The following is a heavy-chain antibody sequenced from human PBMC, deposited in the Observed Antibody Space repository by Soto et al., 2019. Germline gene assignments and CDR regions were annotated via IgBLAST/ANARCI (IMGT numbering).Heavy chain of an antibody. D-gene: IGHD3-3*01. CDR1: GGAIIGYY. CDR2: IYSSGST. J-gene: IGHJ5*02. Sequence: SETLSLTCTVTGGAIIGYYWTWIRQSDGEGLEWIGRIYSSGSTNYNPSLKSRVTISLDTSMNYFSLRLSSVTAADTAVYYCARGQRFSDWFDPWGQGTLVTVS. V-gene: IGHV4-4*07. CDR3: ARGQRFSDWFDP.